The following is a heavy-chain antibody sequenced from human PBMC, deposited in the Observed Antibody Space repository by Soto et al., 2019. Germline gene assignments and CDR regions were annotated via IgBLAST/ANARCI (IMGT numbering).Heavy chain of an antibody. D-gene: IGHD3-10*01. J-gene: IGHJ6*02. CDR3: AAELGFGKLSHV. Sequence: QVQVVQSGVEVRRPGSSVKVSCKASGDTFKKCVISWVRQAPGQGLEWMGGIIPLFGTTDFAQRFQCSLTITTAESTTTAYMELSRLRSEDTATYYCAAELGFGKLSHVWGQGTTDIGSS. CDR2: IIPLFGTT. V-gene: IGHV1-69*01. CDR1: GDTFKKCV.